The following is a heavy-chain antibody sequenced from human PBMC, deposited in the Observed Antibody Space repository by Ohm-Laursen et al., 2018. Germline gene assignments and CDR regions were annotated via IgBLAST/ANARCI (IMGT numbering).Heavy chain of an antibody. V-gene: IGHV3-9*01. D-gene: IGHD1/OR15-1a*01. CDR1: GFIFDEYA. CDR2: ISWNSGVI. J-gene: IGHJ4*02. Sequence: SLRLSCAASGFIFDEYAMYWVRQGPGKGLEWVSGISWNSGVIAYADSVKGRFTISRDNSQNTLYLQMNSLRAEDTAVYYCARGSGTPWGLYFDHWGQGALVTVSS. CDR3: ARGSGTPWGLYFDH.